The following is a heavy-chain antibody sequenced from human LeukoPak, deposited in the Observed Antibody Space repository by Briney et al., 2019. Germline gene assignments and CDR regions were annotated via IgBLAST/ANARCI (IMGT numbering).Heavy chain of an antibody. D-gene: IGHD2-15*01. CDR2: TSASGDST. Sequence: PGGSLRLSCAASGFTLSYYAMSWVRQAPGKGLEWVSVTSASGDSTYYADSVKGRFTISRDNAKNSLYLQMNSLRAEDTALYYCAKGGLAAADRWNPFDYWGQGTLVTVSS. J-gene: IGHJ4*02. V-gene: IGHV3-23*01. CDR1: GFTLSYYA. CDR3: AKGGLAAADRWNPFDY.